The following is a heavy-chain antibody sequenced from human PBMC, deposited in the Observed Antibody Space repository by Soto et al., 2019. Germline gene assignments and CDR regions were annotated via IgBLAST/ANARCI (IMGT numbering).Heavy chain of an antibody. CDR1: GYTFTSYD. CDR3: ARGWYYDFWSGYGGYYYYGMDV. CDR2: MNPNSGNT. J-gene: IGHJ6*02. D-gene: IGHD3-3*01. V-gene: IGHV1-8*01. Sequence: QVQLVQSGAEVKKPGASVKVSCKASGYTFTSYDINWVRQATGQGLEWMGWMNPNSGNTGYAQKFQGRVTMTRNTPISTAYMELSSLRSEDTAVYYCARGWYYDFWSGYGGYYYYGMDVWGQGTTVTVSS.